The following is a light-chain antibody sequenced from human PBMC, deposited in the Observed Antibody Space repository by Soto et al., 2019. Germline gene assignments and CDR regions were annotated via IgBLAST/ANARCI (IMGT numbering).Light chain of an antibody. CDR1: QSLIYSDGNTY. CDR3: MQSTHWPRT. V-gene: IGKV2-30*01. Sequence: DVVMTQSPLSLPVTLGQPASISCRSSQSLIYSDGNTYLNWFQQRPGQSPRRLIPKVSNRDSGVRDRFSGSGSGAAFTLEISSVEAADVGLYYCMQSTHWPRTFGPGTKVEIK. CDR2: KVS. J-gene: IGKJ1*01.